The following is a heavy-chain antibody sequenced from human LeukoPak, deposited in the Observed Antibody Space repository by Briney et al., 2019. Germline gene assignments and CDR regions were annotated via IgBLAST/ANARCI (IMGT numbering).Heavy chain of an antibody. J-gene: IGHJ4*02. CDR3: ARGDYYDSSGEIDY. V-gene: IGHV4-30-4*01. CDR1: GGSISSGDYY. D-gene: IGHD3-22*01. CDR2: IYYSGST. Sequence: SETLSLTCTVSGGSISSGDYYWSWIRQPPGKGLEWIGYIYYSGSTYYNPSLKSRVTISVDTSKNQFSLKLSSVTAADTAVYYCARGDYYDSSGEIDYWGQGTLVTVSS.